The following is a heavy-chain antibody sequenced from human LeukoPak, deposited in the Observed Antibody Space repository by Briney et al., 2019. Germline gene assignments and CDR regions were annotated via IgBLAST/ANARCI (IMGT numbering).Heavy chain of an antibody. J-gene: IGHJ4*02. V-gene: IGHV4-39*01. CDR3: SRGSYDILTGYSTLGEY. Sequence: SETLSLTCTVSGGSISSSTYYWGWIRQPPGKGLKWIGSVYYTGSTYYNPSLKSRITILLDTSKNQISLKLSSVTAADTAVYYCSRGSYDILTGYSTLGEYWGQGTLVTVSS. D-gene: IGHD3-9*01. CDR1: GGSISSSTYY. CDR2: VYYTGST.